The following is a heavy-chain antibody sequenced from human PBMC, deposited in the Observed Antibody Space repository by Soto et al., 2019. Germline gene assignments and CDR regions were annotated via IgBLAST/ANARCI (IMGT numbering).Heavy chain of an antibody. CDR1: GGSIGSSSYY. CDR3: ARHGYTSGRTYFDY. V-gene: IGHV4-39*01. D-gene: IGHD6-19*01. CDR2: IYDRGST. J-gene: IGHJ4*02. Sequence: PSETLSLTCTVSGGSIGSSSYYWGWIRQPPGKGLEWIGSIYDRGSTYSNPSLKSRLTTSLDTSKNQFSLKLTSVTAADTAVYYCARHGYTSGRTYFDYRGQGTLVTVSS.